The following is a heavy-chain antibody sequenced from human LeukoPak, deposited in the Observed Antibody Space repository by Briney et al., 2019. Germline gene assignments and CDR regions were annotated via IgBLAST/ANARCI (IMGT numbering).Heavy chain of an antibody. CDR3: ARGPFFYYDASGYNYFDS. CDR1: GFTFSSFA. J-gene: IGHJ4*02. CDR2: MSGSGGMT. Sequence: GGSLRLSCAASGFTFSSFAMSWVRQAPGEGLEWVSAMSGSGGMTYSADSVKGRFTISRDNSKDTLYLQMNSLRVEDTAIYYCARGPFFYYDASGYNYFDSWGQGTLVTVSS. V-gene: IGHV3-23*01. D-gene: IGHD3-22*01.